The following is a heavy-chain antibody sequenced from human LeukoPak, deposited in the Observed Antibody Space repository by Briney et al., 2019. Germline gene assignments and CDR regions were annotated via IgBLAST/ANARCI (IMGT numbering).Heavy chain of an antibody. J-gene: IGHJ4*02. CDR3: ARDSRGDSSSAGPSDY. V-gene: IGHV1-69*13. Sequence: GASVKVSCKASGGTFSSYAISWVRQAPGQGLEWMGGIIPIFGTANYAQKFQGRVTITADESTSTAYMELSSLRSEDTAVYYCARDSRGDSSSAGPSDYWGQGTLVTVSS. D-gene: IGHD6-6*01. CDR1: GGTFSSYA. CDR2: IIPIFGTA.